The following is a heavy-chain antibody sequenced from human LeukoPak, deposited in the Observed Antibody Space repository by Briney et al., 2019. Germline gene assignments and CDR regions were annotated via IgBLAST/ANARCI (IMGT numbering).Heavy chain of an antibody. D-gene: IGHD1-1*01. Sequence: GGSLRLSCAVSGFAFGSEAMSWVRQSPVRGLEWVASISPGGGTTYYADYVKGRFTISRDNSNNTLYVQMNSLRAEDTAVYYCAKVRSGSANWALRIFDNWGQGTLVTVSS. CDR2: ISPGGGTT. CDR1: GFAFGSEA. J-gene: IGHJ4*02. V-gene: IGHV3-23*01. CDR3: AKVRSGSANWALRIFDN.